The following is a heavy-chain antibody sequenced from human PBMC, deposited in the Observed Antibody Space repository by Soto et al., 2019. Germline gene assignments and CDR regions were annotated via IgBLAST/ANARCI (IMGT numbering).Heavy chain of an antibody. V-gene: IGHV1-18*01. CDR3: ARGRYGDY. CDR2: ISAHNGNT. J-gene: IGHJ4*02. CDR1: GYAFTTYG. Sequence: QVHLVQSGAEVKKPGASVKVSCKGSGYAFTTYGITWVRQAPGQGLEWMGWISAHNGNTNYAQKIQSRVTVTRDTSTSTAYMELRSLRSDDTAVYYCARGRYGDYWGQGALVTVSS. D-gene: IGHD1-1*01.